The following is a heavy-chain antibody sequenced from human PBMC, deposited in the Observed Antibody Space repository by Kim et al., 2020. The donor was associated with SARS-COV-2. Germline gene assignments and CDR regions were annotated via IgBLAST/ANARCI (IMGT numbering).Heavy chain of an antibody. D-gene: IGHD1-26*01. V-gene: IGHV4-34*01. CDR3: ARGREGRRGWELLPYYYYYGMDV. CDR2: INHSGST. CDR1: GGSFSGYY. J-gene: IGHJ6*02. Sequence: SETLSLTCAVYGGSFSGYYWSWIRQPPGKGLEWIGEINHSGSTNYNPSLKSRVTISVDTSKNQFSLKLSSVTAADTAVYYCARGREGRRGWELLPYYYYYGMDVWGQGTTVTVSS.